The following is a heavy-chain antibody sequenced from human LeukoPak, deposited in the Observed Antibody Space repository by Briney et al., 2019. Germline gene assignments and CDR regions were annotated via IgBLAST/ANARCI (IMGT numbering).Heavy chain of an antibody. CDR3: AKDVGKWESLHFFDY. Sequence: GGSLRLSCAASGFTFSSYGMSWVRQAPGKGLEWISGISGSGASTYYADSVKGRFTISRDDSRNTLYLQMNSLRGDDTAVYYCAKDVGKWESLHFFDYWGQGTLVTVSS. J-gene: IGHJ4*02. CDR2: ISGSGAST. D-gene: IGHD1-26*01. CDR1: GFTFSSYG. V-gene: IGHV3-23*01.